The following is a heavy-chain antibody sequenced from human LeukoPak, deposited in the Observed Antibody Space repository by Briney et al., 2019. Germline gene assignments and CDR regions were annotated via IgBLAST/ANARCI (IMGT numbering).Heavy chain of an antibody. V-gene: IGHV3-30*04. J-gene: IGHJ4*02. Sequence: GGSLRLSCAASGFTFSSYAMHWVRQAPGKGLEWVAVISYDGSNKYYADSVKGRSTISRDNSKNTLYLQMNSLRAEDTAVYYCAKDCPLYIALGYWGQGTLVTVSS. CDR3: AKDCPLYIALGY. CDR2: ISYDGSNK. D-gene: IGHD3-16*01. CDR1: GFTFSSYA.